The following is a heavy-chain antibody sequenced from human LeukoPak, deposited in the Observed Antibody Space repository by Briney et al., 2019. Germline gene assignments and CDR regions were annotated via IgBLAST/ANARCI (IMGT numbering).Heavy chain of an antibody. D-gene: IGHD4/OR15-4a*01. V-gene: IGHV3-11*04. CDR2: ISSSGSTI. CDR1: GFTFSDYY. Sequence: GGSLRLSCAASGFTFSDYYMSWLRQAPGKGVEWVSSISSSGSTIYYADSVKGRFTISRDNAKNSLYLQMNSLRVEDTAVYYFAKVANYYYFSEIYYFFEHWGQGTPVTASS. J-gene: IGHJ4*02. CDR3: AKVANYYYFSEIYYFFEH.